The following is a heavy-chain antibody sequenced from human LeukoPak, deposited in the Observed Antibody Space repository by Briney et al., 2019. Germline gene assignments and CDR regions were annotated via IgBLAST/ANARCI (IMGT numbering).Heavy chain of an antibody. CDR1: GFTFSSYA. J-gene: IGHJ4*02. D-gene: IGHD3-22*01. Sequence: PGGSLRLSCAASGFTFSSYAMSWVRQAPGKGLEWVSAISGSGGSTYYADSVKGRFTISRDNSKNTLYLQMNSLRAEDTAVYYCAEDGYYYDSSGENFDYWGQGTLVTVSS. CDR3: AEDGYYYDSSGENFDY. V-gene: IGHV3-23*01. CDR2: ISGSGGST.